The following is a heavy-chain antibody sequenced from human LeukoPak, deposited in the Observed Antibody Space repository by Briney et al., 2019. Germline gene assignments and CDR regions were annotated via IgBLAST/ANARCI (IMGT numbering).Heavy chain of an antibody. CDR2: IIPEFDEA. Sequence: GASVKVSYKASGGILSKWSISWVRRAPGQGLEWVGTIIPEFDEAHYAQKLQGRVTISADDSATAAYMELSSLRSDDTAVYYCASGGVTVYSYGPDYWGQGTLVAVSS. CDR3: ASGGVTVYSYGPDY. CDR1: GGILSKWS. V-gene: IGHV1-69*15. D-gene: IGHD5-18*01. J-gene: IGHJ4*02.